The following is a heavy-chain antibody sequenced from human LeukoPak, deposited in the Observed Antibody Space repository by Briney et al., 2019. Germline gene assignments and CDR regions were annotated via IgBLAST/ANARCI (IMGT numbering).Heavy chain of an antibody. J-gene: IGHJ4*02. D-gene: IGHD2-2*01. CDR1: GGSFSGYY. Sequence: SETLSLTCAVYGGSFSGYYWSWIRQPPGKGLEWIGEINHSGSTNYNPSLKSRVTISVDTSKNQFSLKLSSVTAADTAVYYCARGADDCSSTSCYDYWGQGTLVTVSS. V-gene: IGHV4-34*01. CDR3: ARGADDCSSTSCYDY. CDR2: INHSGST.